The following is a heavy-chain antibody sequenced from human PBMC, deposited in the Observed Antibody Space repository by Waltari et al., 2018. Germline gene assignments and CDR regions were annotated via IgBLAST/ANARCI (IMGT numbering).Heavy chain of an antibody. CDR3: ARGTQVPRYYFDY. CDR1: GFTFSSYT. CDR2: ISSSSSTI. D-gene: IGHD3-3*01. J-gene: IGHJ4*02. V-gene: IGHV3-48*01. Sequence: EVQLVESGGGLVQPGGSLRLSCAASGFTFSSYTMTWVRQAPGKGLEWVSYISSSSSTIYYADSVKGRFTISRDNAKNSLYLQMNSLRAEDTAVYYCARGTQVPRYYFDYWGQGTLVTVSS.